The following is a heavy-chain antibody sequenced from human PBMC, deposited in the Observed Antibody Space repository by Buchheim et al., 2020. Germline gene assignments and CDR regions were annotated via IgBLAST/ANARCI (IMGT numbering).Heavy chain of an antibody. CDR1: GFSFSTYP. CDR2: IRTDEQTM. V-gene: IGHV3-48*02. J-gene: IGHJ4*02. Sequence: QLVESGGGLVQPGGSLRLSCAAAGFSFSTYPMNWIRQAPGKGLEWISNIRTDEQTMHYADSVKGRFTIPRDDAKNSLYLQMNSLREEDTAAYCCARDLNWGFDYWGQGTL. D-gene: IGHD3-16*01. CDR3: ARDLNWGFDY.